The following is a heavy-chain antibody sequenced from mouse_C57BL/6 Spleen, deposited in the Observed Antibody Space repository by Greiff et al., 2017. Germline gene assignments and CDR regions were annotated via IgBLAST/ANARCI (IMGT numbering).Heavy chain of an antibody. D-gene: IGHD1-1*01. V-gene: IGHV1-61*01. CDR2: IYPSDSET. CDR3: ARGLDYYGST. Sequence: QVQLKQPGAELVRPGSSVKLSCKASGYTFTSYWMDWVKQRPGQGLEWIGNIYPSDSETHYNQKFKDKATLTVDKSSSTAYMQLSSLTSEDSAVYYCARGLDYYGSTWGQGTLVTVSA. J-gene: IGHJ3*01. CDR1: GYTFTSYW.